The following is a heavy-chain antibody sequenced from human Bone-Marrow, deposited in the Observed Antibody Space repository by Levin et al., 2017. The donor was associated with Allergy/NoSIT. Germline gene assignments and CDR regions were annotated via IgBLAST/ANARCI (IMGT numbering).Heavy chain of an antibody. Sequence: PGGSLRLSCAASGFTFSSYAMHWVRQAPGKGLEWVAVISYDGSNKYYADSVKGRFTISRDNSKNTLYLQMNSLRAEDTAVYYCARELSSSCRGSFDYWGQGTLVTVSS. CDR1: GFTFSSYA. V-gene: IGHV3-30*04. D-gene: IGHD6-13*01. CDR2: ISYDGSNK. J-gene: IGHJ4*02. CDR3: ARELSSSCRGSFDY.